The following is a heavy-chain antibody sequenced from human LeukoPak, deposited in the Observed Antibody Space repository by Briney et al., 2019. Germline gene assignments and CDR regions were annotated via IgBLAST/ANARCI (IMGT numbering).Heavy chain of an antibody. D-gene: IGHD4-17*01. CDR2: ISYSGST. V-gene: IGHV4-59*01. CDR3: ARVFQTVTHDDGDY. Sequence: PSETLSLTCTVSGGSISSDYWSWIRQPPGKGLEWIGYISYSGSTNYNPSLKSRLTISADTSQNQFSLKLSSVTAADTAVYYCARVFQTVTHDDGDYWGQGILVTVSS. CDR1: GGSISSDY. J-gene: IGHJ4*02.